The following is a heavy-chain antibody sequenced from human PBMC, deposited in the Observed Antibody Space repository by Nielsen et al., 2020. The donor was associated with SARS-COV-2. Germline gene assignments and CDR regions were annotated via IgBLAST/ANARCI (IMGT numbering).Heavy chain of an antibody. CDR1: GFSFETYW. J-gene: IGHJ4*02. CDR2: MKQDGTVK. V-gene: IGHV3-7*01. Sequence: GESLKISCAASGFSFETYWMHWVRQAPGKGLEWVANMKQDGTVKNYMDSVKGRFTISRDNAGRSLYLHMDSLRAEDTAVYYCAKDRSPHFIVVVPQFGYWGQGTLVTVSS. D-gene: IGHD2-2*01. CDR3: AKDRSPHFIVVVPQFGY.